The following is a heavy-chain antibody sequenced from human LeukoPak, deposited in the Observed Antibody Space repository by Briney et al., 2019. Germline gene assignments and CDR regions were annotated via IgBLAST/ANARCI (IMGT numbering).Heavy chain of an antibody. J-gene: IGHJ4*02. CDR1: GGSINNYY. Sequence: SETLSLTCTVSGGSINNYYWSWIRQPPGKGLEYIGYIYYSGSTNYNASLKSRVTISVDTSKNQFSLKLSSVTAADTALYYCARRGGGSWYYFDYWGQGTLVTVSS. CDR3: ARRGGGSWYYFDY. CDR2: IYYSGST. D-gene: IGHD2-15*01. V-gene: IGHV4-59*08.